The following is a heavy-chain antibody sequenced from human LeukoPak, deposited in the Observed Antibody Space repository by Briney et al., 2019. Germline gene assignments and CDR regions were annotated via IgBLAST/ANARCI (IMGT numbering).Heavy chain of an antibody. D-gene: IGHD2-15*01. J-gene: IGHJ4*02. CDR3: AWDPCSGGRCYSLTLDY. CDR2: INPNSGGT. Sequence: GASVKVSCKASGYTFTGYYMHWVRQAPGQGLEWIGWINPNSGGTNYAQKFQGRVTMTRDTSFSSAYMELSRLRSDDTAVYYCAWDPCSGGRCYSLTLDYWGQGTLVTVSS. CDR1: GYTFTGYY. V-gene: IGHV1-2*02.